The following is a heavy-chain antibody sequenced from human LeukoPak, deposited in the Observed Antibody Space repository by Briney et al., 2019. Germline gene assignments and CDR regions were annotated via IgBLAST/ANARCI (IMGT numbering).Heavy chain of an antibody. Sequence: ASVRVSCKASGYTFINYYMHWVRQAPGQGLEWMGIINPSGGGTTYAQKFQGRVAMTSDTSTSTFYMELSSLRSEDTAMCYCARELGYTQGSHFDYWGQGSQVTVSS. CDR2: INPSGGGT. CDR3: ARELGYTQGSHFDY. D-gene: IGHD5-18*01. CDR1: GYTFINYY. J-gene: IGHJ4*02. V-gene: IGHV1-46*01.